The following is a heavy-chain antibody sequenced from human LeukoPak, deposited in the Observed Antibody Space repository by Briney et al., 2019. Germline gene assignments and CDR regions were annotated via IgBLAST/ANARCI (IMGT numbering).Heavy chain of an antibody. J-gene: IGHJ4*02. CDR2: FDPEDGET. D-gene: IGHD1-26*01. CDR3: ATAPQINSGSYVGTDY. CDR1: GYTFTGYY. Sequence: ASVKVSCKASGYTFTGYYMHWVRQAPGKGLEWMGGFDPEDGETIYAQKFQGRVTMTEDTSTDTAYMELSSLRSEDTAVYYCATAPQINSGSYVGTDYWGQGTLVTVSS. V-gene: IGHV1-24*01.